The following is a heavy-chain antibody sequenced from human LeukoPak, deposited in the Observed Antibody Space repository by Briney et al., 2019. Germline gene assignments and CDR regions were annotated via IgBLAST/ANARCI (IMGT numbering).Heavy chain of an antibody. CDR1: GFTFGSYA. CDR2: ITESGGGT. CDR3: ARANPADFNL. V-gene: IGHV3-23*01. J-gene: IGHJ2*01. D-gene: IGHD1-14*01. Sequence: GGSLRLSCAASGFTFGSYAMSWVRQAPGKGLEWVSAITESGGGTYNADSVKGRFTISRDNSKNTVHLQMNSLRDDDTAVYYCARANPADFNLWGRGTLVTVSS.